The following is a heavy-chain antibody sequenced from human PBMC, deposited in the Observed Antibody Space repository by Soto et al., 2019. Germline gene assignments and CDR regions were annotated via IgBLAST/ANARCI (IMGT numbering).Heavy chain of an antibody. J-gene: IGHJ6*02. CDR3: VKDGSSGWPYYYGMDV. Sequence: GGSLRLSCAASGFTLSSYGMHWVRQAPGKGLEWVAVISCDGRNKYYADSVKGRFTISRDNSKNTLYLQMSSLRPEDTAVYYCVKDGSSGWPYYYGMDVWGQGTTVTV. CDR2: ISCDGRNK. CDR1: GFTLSSYG. V-gene: IGHV3-30*18. D-gene: IGHD6-19*01.